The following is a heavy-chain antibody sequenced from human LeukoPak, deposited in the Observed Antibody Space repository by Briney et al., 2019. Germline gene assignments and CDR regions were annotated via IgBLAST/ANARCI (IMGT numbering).Heavy chain of an antibody. CDR2: INPKNGGS. J-gene: IGHJ4*02. CDR3: ARGYGSGSYKFDY. CDR1: GYTFTDYY. D-gene: IGHD3-10*01. Sequence: ASVKVSCKASGYTFTDYYMHWVRQAPGQGLEWMGWINPKNGGSHSAQKFQGRVTMTRDTSISTAYMELSSLRSEDTAVYYCARGYGSGSYKFDYWGQGTLVTVSS. V-gene: IGHV1-2*02.